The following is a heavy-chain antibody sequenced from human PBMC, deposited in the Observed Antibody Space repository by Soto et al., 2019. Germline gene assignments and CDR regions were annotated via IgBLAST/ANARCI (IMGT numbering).Heavy chain of an antibody. Sequence: GGSLRLSCAASGFTFSDYYMDWVRQLPGKGLEWVGRTRNKANSYATEYDPSVRDRFTISRHDSEDSIFLQLNSLKTEDTAVYYCARDTGGSYDFWGQGALVTVSS. J-gene: IGHJ4*02. CDR1: GFTFSDYY. V-gene: IGHV3-72*01. CDR2: TRNKANSYAT. D-gene: IGHD1-26*01. CDR3: ARDTGGSYDF.